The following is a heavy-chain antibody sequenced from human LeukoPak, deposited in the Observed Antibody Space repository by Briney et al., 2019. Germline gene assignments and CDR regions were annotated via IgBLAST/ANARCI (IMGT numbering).Heavy chain of an antibody. J-gene: IGHJ4*02. D-gene: IGHD3-10*01. CDR3: ARDRRFRANGSGSLIKY. CDR2: ISYDGSNK. Sequence: GRSLRLSCAASGFTFSSYAMHWVRQAPGKGLEWVAVISYDGSNKYYADSVKGRFTISRDNSKNTLYLQMNSLRAEDTAVYYCARDRRFRANGSGSLIKYWGQGTLVTVSS. CDR1: GFTFSSYA. V-gene: IGHV3-30-3*01.